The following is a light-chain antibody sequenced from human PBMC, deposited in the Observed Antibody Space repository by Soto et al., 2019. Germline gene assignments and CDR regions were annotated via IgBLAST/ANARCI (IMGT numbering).Light chain of an antibody. J-gene: IGKJ1*01. CDR3: LQYKSYPWT. Sequence: DIQMTQSPSSLSASVGDRVTITCRASQGIRNDLDWYQQKPGKAPKGLIYAASSLQSGVPSRFSGSGSETEFTLTISSLQPEDFATYYCLQYKSYPWTFGQGTKVDIK. CDR2: AAS. CDR1: QGIRND. V-gene: IGKV1-17*01.